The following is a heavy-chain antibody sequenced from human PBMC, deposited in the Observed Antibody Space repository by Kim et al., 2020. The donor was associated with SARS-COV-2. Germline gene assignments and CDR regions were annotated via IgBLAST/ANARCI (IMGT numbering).Heavy chain of an antibody. J-gene: IGHJ6*01. CDR3: ARVQTWYTSSWFYYGMDV. V-gene: IGHV3-21*01. Sequence: GGSLRLSCAASGFTLNTYTMNWVRQAPGKGLEWVSSISTGGTYTFYAASVKGRFTISRDNANNSLDLLINSLSAEDTAVYYCARVQTWYTSSWFYYGMDV. CDR2: ISTGGTYT. CDR1: GFTLNTYT. D-gene: IGHD6-13*01.